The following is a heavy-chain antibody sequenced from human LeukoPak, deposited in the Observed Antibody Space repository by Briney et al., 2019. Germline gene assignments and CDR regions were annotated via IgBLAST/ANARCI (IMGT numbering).Heavy chain of an antibody. CDR1: GGSFSGYY. CDR2: INHSGST. Sequence: SETLSLTCAVYGGSFSGYYWSWIRQPPGKGLEWIGEINHSGSTNYNPSLKSRVTISVDTFKNQFSLKLTSVTAADTAVYYCARGDIVVVTAIPSHYFDYWGQGTLVTVSS. D-gene: IGHD2-21*02. J-gene: IGHJ4*02. V-gene: IGHV4-34*01. CDR3: ARGDIVVVTAIPSHYFDY.